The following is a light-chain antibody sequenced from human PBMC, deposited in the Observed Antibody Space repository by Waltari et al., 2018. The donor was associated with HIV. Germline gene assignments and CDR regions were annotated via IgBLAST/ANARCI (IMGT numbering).Light chain of an antibody. CDR2: DAS. CDR3: HQYGSSISYS. V-gene: IGKV3D-20*01. Sequence: EIVLTQSPATLSLSQGGRANLSCGASQSVSNNYLAWYQQNPGLPPRLLIYDASSRAAGIPDRFSGSGSGTDFTLTISRLETEDYAVYYCHQYGSSISYSFGQGTKLEIK. CDR1: QSVSNNY. J-gene: IGKJ2*03.